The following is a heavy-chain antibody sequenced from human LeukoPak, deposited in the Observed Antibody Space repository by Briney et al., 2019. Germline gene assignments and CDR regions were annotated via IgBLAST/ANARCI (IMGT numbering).Heavy chain of an antibody. Sequence: SETLSLTCTVSGGSISSYYWSWIRQPPGKGLEWIGYIYYSGSTNYNPSLKSRVTISVDTSKNQFSLKLSSVTAADTAVYYCARALIAAATPNYYYYYMDVWGKGTTVTISS. D-gene: IGHD6-13*01. CDR1: GGSISSYY. CDR2: IYYSGST. J-gene: IGHJ6*03. V-gene: IGHV4-59*01. CDR3: ARALIAAATPNYYYYYMDV.